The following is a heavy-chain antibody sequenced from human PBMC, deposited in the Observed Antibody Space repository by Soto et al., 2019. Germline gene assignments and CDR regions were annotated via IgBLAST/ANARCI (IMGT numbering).Heavy chain of an antibody. J-gene: IGHJ4*02. CDR1: GFTFSSYA. CDR3: ARRGSGGYYDY. V-gene: IGHV3-23*01. D-gene: IGHD6-19*01. CDR2: ISGSGGTT. Sequence: EVQLLESGGGLVQPGGSLRLSCAASGFTFSSYAMRWVRQAPVKGVEWVSAISGSGGTTYYADSVKGRFTISRDNSKNTLYLQMNSLRAEDTAVYYCARRGSGGYYDYWGQGTLVTVSS.